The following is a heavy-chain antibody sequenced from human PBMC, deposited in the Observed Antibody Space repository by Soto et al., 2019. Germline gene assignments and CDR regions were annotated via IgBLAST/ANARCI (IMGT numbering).Heavy chain of an antibody. D-gene: IGHD3-22*01. Sequence: QVQLVQSGAEVKKPGSSVKVSCKASGGTFSSYAISWVRQAPGQGLEWMGGIIPIFGTANQAQKFQGRVTIIADESTSTVYMELSSLRSEDTAMYYCARGWGYDSNDYYYAYWGQGTLVIVSS. CDR3: ARGWGYDSNDYYYAY. CDR1: GGTFSSYA. J-gene: IGHJ4*02. CDR2: IIPIFGTA. V-gene: IGHV1-69*01.